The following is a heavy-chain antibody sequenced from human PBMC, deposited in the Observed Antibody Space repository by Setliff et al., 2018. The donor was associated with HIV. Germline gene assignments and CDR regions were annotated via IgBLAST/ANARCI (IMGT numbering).Heavy chain of an antibody. J-gene: IGHJ4*02. CDR3: ARACRSGYDYFHYFDY. CDR2: IYTTGST. V-gene: IGHV4-61*09. Sequence: SETLSLTCTVSGGSISSGSYYWTWIRQPAGKGLEWIGHIYTTGSTNYNPSLKSRVTISVDTSKNQFSLKLSSVTAADTAVYYCARACRSGYDYFHYFDYWGQGTLVTVSS. CDR1: GGSISSGSYY. D-gene: IGHD5-12*01.